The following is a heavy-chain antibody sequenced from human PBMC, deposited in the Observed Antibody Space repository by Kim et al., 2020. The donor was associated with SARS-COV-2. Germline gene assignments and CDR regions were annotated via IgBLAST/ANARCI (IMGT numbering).Heavy chain of an antibody. CDR2: IKSPKDGKTE. V-gene: IGHV3-15*01. D-gene: IGHD2-2*01. CDR1: GFRFISTW. Sequence: GGSLRLSCAASGFRFISTWMSWIRQAPGKGLEWVGRIKSPKDGKTEDTAQPGKGRLTISREDSEKRLYLQMNGLKTEDKAVYYCVTDCNSTTCFGDGAFDYWGQGTLVTVSS. J-gene: IGHJ4*02. CDR3: VTDCNSTTCFGDGAFDY.